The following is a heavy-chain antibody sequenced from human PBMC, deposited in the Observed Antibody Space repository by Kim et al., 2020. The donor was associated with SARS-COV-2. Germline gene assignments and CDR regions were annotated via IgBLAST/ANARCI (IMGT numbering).Heavy chain of an antibody. CDR3: ARHFTGGSTVRSGMDV. J-gene: IGHJ6*02. Sequence: HTSRVTIAVDTSKNQFSLKLSSVTAADTAVYYCARHFTGGSTVRSGMDVWGQGTTVTVSS. D-gene: IGHD2-8*02. V-gene: IGHV4-59*08.